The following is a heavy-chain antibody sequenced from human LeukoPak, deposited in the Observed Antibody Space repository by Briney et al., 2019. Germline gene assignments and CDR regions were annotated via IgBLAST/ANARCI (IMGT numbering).Heavy chain of an antibody. D-gene: IGHD2-2*01. CDR1: GYTFTSYD. Sequence: GAAVKVSRTASGYTFTSYDINWVRQAPGQGLEWMGWINPNSGNTAYAQKSQGRDTMTRNTSISTAYMELSSPRSEDTAVYYCARAPAIVVVPAAMGYYGMDVWGQGTTVTVSS. CDR2: INPNSGNT. V-gene: IGHV1-8*01. J-gene: IGHJ6*02. CDR3: ARAPAIVVVPAAMGYYGMDV.